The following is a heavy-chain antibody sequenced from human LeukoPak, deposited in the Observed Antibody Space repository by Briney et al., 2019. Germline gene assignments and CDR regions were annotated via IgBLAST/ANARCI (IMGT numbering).Heavy chain of an antibody. CDR1: GFTFSSYA. V-gene: IGHV3-48*03. D-gene: IGHD3-22*01. CDR3: ARDAYYYDSSGYYPFDY. J-gene: IGHJ4*02. Sequence: PGGSLRLSCAASGFTFSSYAMHWVRQAPGKGLEWVSYISSSGSTIYYADSVKCRFTISRDNAKNSLYLQMNSLRAEDTAVYYCARDAYYYDSSGYYPFDYWGQGTLVTVSS. CDR2: ISSSGSTI.